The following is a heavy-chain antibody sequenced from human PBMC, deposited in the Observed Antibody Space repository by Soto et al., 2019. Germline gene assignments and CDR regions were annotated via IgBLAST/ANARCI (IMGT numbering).Heavy chain of an antibody. D-gene: IGHD2-15*01. Sequence: LQTLALTCAISGDSVSSNSAACNWIRQSPSRGLEWLGRTYYRSKWYNDYAVSVKSRITINPDTSKNQFSLQLNSVTPEDTAVYYCARDTPYNWFDPWGQGTLVTSPQ. J-gene: IGHJ5*02. CDR1: GDSVSSNSAA. V-gene: IGHV6-1*01. CDR3: ARDTPYNWFDP. CDR2: TYYRSKWYN.